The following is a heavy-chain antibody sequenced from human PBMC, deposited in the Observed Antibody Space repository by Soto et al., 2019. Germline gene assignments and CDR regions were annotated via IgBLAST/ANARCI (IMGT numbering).Heavy chain of an antibody. V-gene: IGHV1-69*04. CDR2: IIPILGIG. CDR3: ARDPRAVAAMHMDV. J-gene: IGHJ6*03. D-gene: IGHD6-19*01. Sequence: QVQLVQSGAEVKKPGSSVKVSCKASGGTFSSYAFNWVRQAPGQGLECMGRIIPILGIGDYAQRFQGRVTITADKSTSTVYMELSSLRSEDTAVYYCARDPRAVAAMHMDVWGKGTMVTVSS. CDR1: GGTFSSYA.